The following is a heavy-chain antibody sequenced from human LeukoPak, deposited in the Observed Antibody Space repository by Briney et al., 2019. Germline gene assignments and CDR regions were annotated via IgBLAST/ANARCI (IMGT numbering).Heavy chain of an antibody. V-gene: IGHV1-2*02. CDR3: ARELIDGGRRELLLDY. CDR1: GYTFTGYY. D-gene: IGHD1-26*01. CDR2: INPNSGGT. Sequence: GASVKVSCKASGYTFTGYYMHWVRQAPGQGLEWMGWINPNSGGTNYAQKFQGRVTMTRDTSISTAYMELSRLRSDDTAVYYCARELIDGGRRELLLDYWGQGTPVTVSS. J-gene: IGHJ4*02.